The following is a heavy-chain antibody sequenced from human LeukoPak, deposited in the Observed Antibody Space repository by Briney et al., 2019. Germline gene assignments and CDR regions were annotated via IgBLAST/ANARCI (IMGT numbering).Heavy chain of an antibody. V-gene: IGHV3-21*01. Sequence: GGSLRLSCAASGFTFSRYSMNWVRQAPGKGLEWVSSISSSSSYIYYADSVKGRFTISRDNAKNSLYLQMNSLRAEDTAVYYCARIAVTYTFDYWGQGTLVTVSS. CDR3: ARIAVTYTFDY. D-gene: IGHD4-17*01. J-gene: IGHJ4*02. CDR1: GFTFSRYS. CDR2: ISSSSSYI.